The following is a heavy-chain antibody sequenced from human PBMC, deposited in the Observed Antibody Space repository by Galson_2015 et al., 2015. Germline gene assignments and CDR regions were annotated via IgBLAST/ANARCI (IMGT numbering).Heavy chain of an antibody. CDR1: GFFFNKYW. D-gene: IGHD2-8*01. CDR2: INTDGKTT. J-gene: IGHJ4*02. CDR3: VRGNGHQLDY. V-gene: IGHV3-74*01. Sequence: SLRLSCAASGFFFNKYWMYWVRHAPGKGLVWVSFINTDGKTTTHADSVKGRFTISRDNAKNTLYLQMSSLRAEDTAVYYCVRGNGHQLDYRGQGTLVVDSS.